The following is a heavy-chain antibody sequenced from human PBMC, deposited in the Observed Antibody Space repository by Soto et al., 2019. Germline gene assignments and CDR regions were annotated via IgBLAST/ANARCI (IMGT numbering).Heavy chain of an antibody. J-gene: IGHJ6*02. D-gene: IGHD4-17*01. V-gene: IGHV1-18*01. CDR2: ISAYNGNT. Sequence: VASVKVSCKASGYTFTSYGISWVRQAPGQGLEWMGWISAYNGNTNYAQKLQGRVTMTTDTSTSTAYMELRSLRSDDTAVYYCARAFSPYGDYEWDYYYGMDVWGQGITVTVAS. CDR1: GYTFTSYG. CDR3: ARAFSPYGDYEWDYYYGMDV.